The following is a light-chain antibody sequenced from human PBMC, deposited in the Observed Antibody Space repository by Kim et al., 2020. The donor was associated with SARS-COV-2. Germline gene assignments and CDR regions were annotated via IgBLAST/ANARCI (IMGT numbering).Light chain of an antibody. V-gene: IGLV3-19*01. Sequence: SSELTQDPAVSVALGQTVRITCQGDSLRSYYASWYQQKPGQAPVLVIYGKNNRPSGIPDRISGSSSGNTASLTITGAQAEDEADYYCKSRDSSGNHPDVF. CDR1: SLRSYY. CDR2: GKN. CDR3: KSRDSSGNHPDV. J-gene: IGLJ1*01.